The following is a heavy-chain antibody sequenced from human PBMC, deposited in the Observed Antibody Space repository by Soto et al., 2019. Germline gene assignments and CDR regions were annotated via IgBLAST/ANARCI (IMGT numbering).Heavy chain of an antibody. D-gene: IGHD5-12*01. V-gene: IGHV6-1*01. CDR2: TYYRSNWYN. Sequence: PSXTLSLTCAISGDSVSSNSAAWNWIRQSTSRGLEWLGRTYYRSNWYNDYAVSVKSRITINPDTSKNQFSLQLNSVTPEDTAVYYCARESGYSGYDYFYFDYWGQGTLVTVS. J-gene: IGHJ4*02. CDR1: GDSVSSNSAA. CDR3: ARESGYSGYDYFYFDY.